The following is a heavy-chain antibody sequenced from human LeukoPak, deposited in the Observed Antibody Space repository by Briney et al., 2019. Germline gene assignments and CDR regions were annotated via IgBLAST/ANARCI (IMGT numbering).Heavy chain of an antibody. CDR3: ARSCGITMIVVVGNWFDP. CDR2: IYYSGST. CDR1: GGSISSSSYY. D-gene: IGHD3-22*01. V-gene: IGHV4-39*01. Sequence: PSETLSLTCTVSGGSISSSSYYWCWIRQPPGKGLEWIGSIYYSGSTYYNPSLKSRVTISVDTSKNQFSLKLSSVTAADTAVYYCARSCGITMIVVVGNWFDPWGQGTLVTVSS. J-gene: IGHJ5*02.